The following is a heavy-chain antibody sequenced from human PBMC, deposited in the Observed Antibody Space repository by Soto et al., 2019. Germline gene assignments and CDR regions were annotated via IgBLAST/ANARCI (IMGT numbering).Heavy chain of an antibody. Sequence: EVQLVESGGGLVKPGGSLRLSCAASGFSVSSYSMNGVRQAPGKGLEWVSFISGSSSYIYYADSVKGRFTIARDNAKNSLYLQMNRLRGEDTAVYICARDPFPLVDCSGSSCYGPFDYWGQGTLVTVSS. D-gene: IGHD2-2*01. J-gene: IGHJ4*02. V-gene: IGHV3-21*01. CDR1: GFSVSSYS. CDR3: ARDPFPLVDCSGSSCYGPFDY. CDR2: ISGSSSYI.